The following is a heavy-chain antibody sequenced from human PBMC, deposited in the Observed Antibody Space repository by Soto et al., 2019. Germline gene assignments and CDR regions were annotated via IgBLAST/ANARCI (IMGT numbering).Heavy chain of an antibody. J-gene: IGHJ5*02. CDR3: ARVAVAARPRWYHWFDP. D-gene: IGHD2-15*01. CDR1: GYTFTDYD. Sequence: QEQLVQSGAEVKKPGASVKVSCKTSGYTFTDYDINWVRQATGQGLEWIGWMDPNSGKTGYAQKFQGRVTMTRSVSLSTTYLELSRLRSEDTAVYYCARVAVAARPRWYHWFDPWGQGTLVTVSS. V-gene: IGHV1-8*01. CDR2: MDPNSGKT.